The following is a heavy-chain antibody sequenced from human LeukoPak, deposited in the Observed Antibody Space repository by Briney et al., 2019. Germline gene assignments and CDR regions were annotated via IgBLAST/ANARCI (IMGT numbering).Heavy chain of an antibody. CDR1: GYTFTSYD. Sequence: GASVKVSCKASGYTFTSYDINWVRQATGQGLEWMGWMNPNSGNTGYAQKFQGRVTITADKSTSTAYMVLSSLRSEDTAVYYCARDWSGGSCSDYWGQGTLVTVSS. CDR2: MNPNSGNT. V-gene: IGHV1-8*01. J-gene: IGHJ4*02. D-gene: IGHD2-15*01. CDR3: ARDWSGGSCSDY.